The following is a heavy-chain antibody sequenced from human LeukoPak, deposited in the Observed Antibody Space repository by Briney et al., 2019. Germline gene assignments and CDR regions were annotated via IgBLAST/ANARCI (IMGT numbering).Heavy chain of an antibody. CDR3: ARTNYYDSSGYQGAGTYYYGMDV. V-gene: IGHV3-23*01. Sequence: GGSLRLSCAASGLTFSNYAMSWVRQAPGKGLEWVSSISGSGGSTYYADSVKGRFTISRDNSKNTLYLQMNSLRVEDTAVYYCARTNYYDSSGYQGAGTYYYGMDVWGQGTTVTVSS. J-gene: IGHJ6*02. CDR2: ISGSGGST. D-gene: IGHD3-22*01. CDR1: GLTFSNYA.